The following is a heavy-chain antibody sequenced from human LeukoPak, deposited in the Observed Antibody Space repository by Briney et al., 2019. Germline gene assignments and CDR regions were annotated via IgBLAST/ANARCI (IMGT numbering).Heavy chain of an antibody. CDR3: ARVPVGVGSGSYWGNWFDP. Sequence: PGRSLRLSCAASGFTFSSYWMHWVRQAPGKGLVWVSRINSDGSSTSYADSVKGRFTISRDNAKNTLYLQMNSLRAEDTAVYYCARVPVGVGSGSYWGNWFDPWGQGTLVTVSS. CDR2: INSDGSST. CDR1: GFTFSSYW. D-gene: IGHD3-10*01. V-gene: IGHV3-74*01. J-gene: IGHJ5*02.